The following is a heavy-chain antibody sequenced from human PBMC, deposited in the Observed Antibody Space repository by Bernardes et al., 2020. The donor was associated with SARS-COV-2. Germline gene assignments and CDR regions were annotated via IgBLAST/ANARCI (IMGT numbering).Heavy chain of an antibody. CDR2: ISYEGSII. V-gene: IGHV3-30*03. CDR3: ARRGDIFELGRPSPDY. D-gene: IGHD3-3*02. CDR1: GFIFNNYG. J-gene: IGHJ4*02. Sequence: GGSLRLSCAASGFIFNNYGMHWVRQAPGKGLEWVAFISYEGSIIFYGDSVKGRFTISRDNSKKTVYLQMTSLRSEDTAVYYCARRGDIFELGRPSPDYWGQGTLVIVSS.